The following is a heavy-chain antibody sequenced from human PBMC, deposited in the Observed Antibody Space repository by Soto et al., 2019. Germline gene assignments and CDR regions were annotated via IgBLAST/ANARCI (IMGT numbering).Heavy chain of an antibody. Sequence: QVQLQESGPGLVKPSQTLSLTCTVSGGSISSGGYYWSWIRQHPGKGLEWIGYIYYSGSTYYNPSDESRFTISVDTSKNPFSLKVSSVTAADTAVYYCARQYGGNSPEYFQHWGQGTLVTVSS. CDR3: ARQYGGNSPEYFQH. CDR2: IYYSGST. D-gene: IGHD2-21*02. V-gene: IGHV4-31*03. J-gene: IGHJ1*01. CDR1: GGSISSGGYY.